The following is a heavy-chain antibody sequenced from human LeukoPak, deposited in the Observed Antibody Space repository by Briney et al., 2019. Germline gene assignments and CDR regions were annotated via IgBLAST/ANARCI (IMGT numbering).Heavy chain of an antibody. J-gene: IGHJ6*02. CDR2: INHSGST. V-gene: IGHV4-34*01. CDR1: GGSFSGYY. Sequence: PSETLSLTCAVYGGSFSGYYWSWIRQLPGKGLEWIGEINHSGSTNYNPSLKSRVTISVDTSKNQFSLKLSSVTAADTAVYYCARGGERQWLAYYYYYYGMDVWGQGTTVTVSS. D-gene: IGHD6-19*01. CDR3: ARGGERQWLAYYYYYYGMDV.